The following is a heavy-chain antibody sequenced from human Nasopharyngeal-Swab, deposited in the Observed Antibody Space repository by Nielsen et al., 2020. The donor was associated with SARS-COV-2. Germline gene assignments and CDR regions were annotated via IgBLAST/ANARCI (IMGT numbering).Heavy chain of an antibody. CDR2: IYHSGST. V-gene: IGHV4-4*02. Sequence: SETLSLTCAVSGGSISSSNWWSWVRQPPGEGLEWIGEIYHSGSTNYNPSLKSRVTISVDKSKNQFSLKLSSVTAADTAVYYCASFYYGSSGSVGAFDIWGQGTMVTVSS. CDR3: ASFYYGSSGSVGAFDI. J-gene: IGHJ3*02. CDR1: GGSISSSNW. D-gene: IGHD3-22*01.